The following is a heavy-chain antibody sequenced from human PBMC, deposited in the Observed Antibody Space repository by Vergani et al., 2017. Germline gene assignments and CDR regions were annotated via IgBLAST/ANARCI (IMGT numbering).Heavy chain of an antibody. CDR3: ARVLTFGDFMGWFDP. V-gene: IGHV1-69*02. J-gene: IGHJ5*02. D-gene: IGHD3/OR15-3a*01. CDR1: GGTFSSYT. Sequence: QVQLVQSGAEVKKPGSSVKVSCKASGGTFSSYTISWVRQAPGQGLEWMGRIIPILGIANYAQKFQGRVTITADKSTSTAYMELSSLRSEDTAVYYCARVLTFGDFMGWFDPWGQGTLVTVSS. CDR2: IIPILGIA.